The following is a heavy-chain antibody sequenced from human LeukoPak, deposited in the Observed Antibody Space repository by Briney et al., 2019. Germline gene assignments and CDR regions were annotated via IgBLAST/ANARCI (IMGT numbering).Heavy chain of an antibody. CDR3: ARDTRWGGEDFDY. D-gene: IGHD2-2*01. Sequence: GGSLRLSCEASGFSFSTYGMHWVRQAPGKGLEWVALIWIDGSNKHYADSVKGRFTISRDNSKNTMYLQMDSLRAEDTAVYYCARDTRWGGEDFDYWGQGTLVTVSS. CDR1: GFSFSTYG. V-gene: IGHV3-33*01. J-gene: IGHJ4*02. CDR2: IWIDGSNK.